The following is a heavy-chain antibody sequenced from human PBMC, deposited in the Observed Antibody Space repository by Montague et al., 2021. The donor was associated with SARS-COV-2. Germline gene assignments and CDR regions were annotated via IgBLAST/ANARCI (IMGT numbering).Heavy chain of an antibody. Sequence: SETLSLTCTVYSGSFSDSYWTWIRQSPGKGLEWIGEINHTGSATYNPSLKGRVTLSRDTSKNQFSLKLQSVTPADTGVYYCARGQVTISGVLIFIPSAGHLDRWGQGTSVTVSS. CDR2: INHTGSA. J-gene: IGHJ3*01. D-gene: IGHD3-3*01. V-gene: IGHV4-34*01. CDR1: SGSFSDSY. CDR3: ARGQVTISGVLIFIPSAGHLDR.